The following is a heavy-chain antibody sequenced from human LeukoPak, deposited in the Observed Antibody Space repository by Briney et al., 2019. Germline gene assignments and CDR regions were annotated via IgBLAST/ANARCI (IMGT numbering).Heavy chain of an antibody. CDR1: GGSISSYY. V-gene: IGHV4-4*09. CDR3: ARLGSRGVVVPAVYFQH. D-gene: IGHD2-2*01. J-gene: IGHJ1*01. CDR2: IYTSGST. Sequence: TSETLSLACTVSGGSISSYYWSWIRQPPGKGLEWIGYIYTSGSTNYNPSLKSRVTISVDTSKNQFSLKLSSVTAADTAVYYCARLGSRGVVVPAVYFQHWGQGTLVTVSS.